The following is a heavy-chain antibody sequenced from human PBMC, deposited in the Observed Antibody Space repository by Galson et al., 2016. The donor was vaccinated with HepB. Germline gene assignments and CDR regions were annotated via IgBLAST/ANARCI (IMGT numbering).Heavy chain of an antibody. J-gene: IGHJ1*01. D-gene: IGHD6-19*01. CDR3: VAGKEYFQH. CDR2: ISDHGTNK. V-gene: IGHV3-30*03. CDR1: GFSFRNSG. Sequence: SLRLSCAASGFSFRNSGMQWVRQAPGTGLGWVSAISDHGTNKYYADSVKGRFTISRDNSKNTLSLQMNSLRAEDTAVYYCVAGKEYFQHWGQGTLVTVSS.